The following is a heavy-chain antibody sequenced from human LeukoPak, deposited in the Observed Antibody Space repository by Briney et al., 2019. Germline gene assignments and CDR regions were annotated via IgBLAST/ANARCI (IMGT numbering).Heavy chain of an antibody. CDR3: TSSTPPDPA. J-gene: IGHJ5*02. D-gene: IGHD1-14*01. CDR2: ISSKGGST. Sequence: GGSLRLSCSASGFTFSNYAMHWVRQAPGKGLKYVSTISSKGGSTYYADSVKGRFAMSRDNSKNTLYLQMDSLRVEDTAVYYCTSSTPPDPAWGQGTLVTVSS. CDR1: GFTFSNYA. V-gene: IGHV3-64*04.